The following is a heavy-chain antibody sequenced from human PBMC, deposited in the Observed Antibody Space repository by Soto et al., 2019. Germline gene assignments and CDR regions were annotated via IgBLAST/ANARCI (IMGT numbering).Heavy chain of an antibody. CDR2: INPSGGST. D-gene: IGHD5-12*01. Sequence: HVQLVQSGAEVKNPGASVKVSCNASGYTFTSYYMHWVRQAPGQGLEWMGIINPSGGSTSYAQKFQGRVTMTRDTSTSTVYMERSTLRSEDTAVYYCARDPSVGGYDPEYNWFDPWGQGTLVTVSS. V-gene: IGHV1-46*01. CDR3: ARDPSVGGYDPEYNWFDP. J-gene: IGHJ5*02. CDR1: GYTFTSYY.